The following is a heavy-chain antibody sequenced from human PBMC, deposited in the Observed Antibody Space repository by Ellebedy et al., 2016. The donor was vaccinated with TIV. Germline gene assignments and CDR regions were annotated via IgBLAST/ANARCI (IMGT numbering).Heavy chain of an antibody. J-gene: IGHJ6*02. V-gene: IGHV1-69*04. CDR1: GGTFSYA. CDR3: ARGTFSSSSYGMDV. D-gene: IGHD6-13*01. Sequence: SVTVSCXASGGTFSYAINWVRQAPGQGLEWMGRIIPIVGITNYAQKFQGRVTITADKSTSTAYIDLSSLRSEDTAVYYCARGTFSSSSYGMDVWGQGTTVTVSS. CDR2: IIPIVGIT.